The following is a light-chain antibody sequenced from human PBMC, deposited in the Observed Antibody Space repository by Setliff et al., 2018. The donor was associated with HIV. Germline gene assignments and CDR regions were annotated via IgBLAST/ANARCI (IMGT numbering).Light chain of an antibody. Sequence: QSALTQPASVSGSPGQSIAISCTGSSTDIGTYTYVSWYQQHPGQAPKLLIFGVNHRPSGVSDRFSGSKSDNTASLTISGLQAEDEADYYCSSYTSGSTPSVFGAGTKATVL. CDR3: SSYTSGSTPSV. V-gene: IGLV2-14*03. CDR1: STDIGTYTY. CDR2: GVN. J-gene: IGLJ1*01.